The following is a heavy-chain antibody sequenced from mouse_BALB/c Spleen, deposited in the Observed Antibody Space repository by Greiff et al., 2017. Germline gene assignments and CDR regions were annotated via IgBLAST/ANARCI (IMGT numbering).Heavy chain of an antibody. J-gene: IGHJ3*01. Sequence: DVHLVESGGGLVKPGGSLKLSCAASGFTFSDYYMYWVRQTPEKRLEWVATISDGGSYTYYPDSVKGRLTISRDNAKNNLYLQMSSLKSEDTAMYYCARDQGWGQGTLVTVSA. CDR3: ARDQG. V-gene: IGHV5-4*02. CDR2: ISDGGSYT. CDR1: GFTFSDYY.